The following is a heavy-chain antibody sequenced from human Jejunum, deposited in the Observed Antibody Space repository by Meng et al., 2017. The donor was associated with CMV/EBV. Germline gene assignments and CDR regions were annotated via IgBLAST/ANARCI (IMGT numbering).Heavy chain of an antibody. D-gene: IGHD3-3*01. CDR3: AKRGYYDFWSGYLPFDP. CDR2: ISGSGGNT. J-gene: IGHJ5*02. V-gene: IGHV3-23*01. Sequence: FSSSDMSWVRQAPGKGLEWVSVISGSGGNTYYADSVKGRFTISRDNPKNTLYLQMNSLRAEDTAVYYCAKRGYYDFWSGYLPFDPWGQGTLVTVSS. CDR1: FSSSD.